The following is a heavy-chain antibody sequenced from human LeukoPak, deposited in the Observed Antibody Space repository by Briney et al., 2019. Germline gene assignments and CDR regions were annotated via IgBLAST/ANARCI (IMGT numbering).Heavy chain of an antibody. Sequence: GGSLRLSCAASGFTFSSYGMHWVRQAPGKGLEWVAFIRYDGSNKYYADSVKGRFTISRDNSKNTLYLQMNSLRAEDTAVYYCAKVGGSVYYYYMDVWGKGTTVTISS. V-gene: IGHV3-30*02. CDR2: IRYDGSNK. J-gene: IGHJ6*03. D-gene: IGHD3-10*01. CDR1: GFTFSSYG. CDR3: AKVGGSVYYYYMDV.